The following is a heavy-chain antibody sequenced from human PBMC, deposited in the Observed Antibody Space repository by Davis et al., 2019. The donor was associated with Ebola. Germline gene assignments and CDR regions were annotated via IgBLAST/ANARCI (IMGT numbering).Heavy chain of an antibody. Sequence: PGGSLRLSCAASGFTFSGSAMHWVRQASGKGPEWVGRIRSKANSYATAYAASVKGRFTISRDDSKNTAYLQMNSLKTEDTAVYYCTSTTVTDDYWGQGTLVTVSS. CDR1: GFTFSGSA. CDR2: IRSKANSYAT. V-gene: IGHV3-73*01. J-gene: IGHJ4*02. D-gene: IGHD4-17*01. CDR3: TSTTVTDDY.